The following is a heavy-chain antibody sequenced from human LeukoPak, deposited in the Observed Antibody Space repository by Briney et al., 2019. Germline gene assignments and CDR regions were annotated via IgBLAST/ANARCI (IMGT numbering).Heavy chain of an antibody. Sequence: GGSLRLSCVASGSTFSTYWMHWVRQGPGRGLVWVSRINSDGSSTDYADSVKGRFTISRDNAKNTLYLQMNSLRAEDTAVYYCARALGYCSGGSCLYYFDYWGQGTLVTVSS. D-gene: IGHD2-15*01. J-gene: IGHJ4*02. CDR2: INSDGSST. V-gene: IGHV3-74*01. CDR1: GSTFSTYW. CDR3: ARALGYCSGGSCLYYFDY.